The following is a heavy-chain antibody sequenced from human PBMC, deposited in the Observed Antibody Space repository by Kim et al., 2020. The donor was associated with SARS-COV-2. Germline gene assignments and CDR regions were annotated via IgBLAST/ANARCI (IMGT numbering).Heavy chain of an antibody. Sequence: AQKLQGRVTMTTEASTSTAYMELRSLRSDDTAMYYCARGGAAVAGTGDYWGQGTLVTVSS. V-gene: IGHV1-18*01. J-gene: IGHJ4*02. CDR3: ARGGAAVAGTGDY. D-gene: IGHD6-19*01.